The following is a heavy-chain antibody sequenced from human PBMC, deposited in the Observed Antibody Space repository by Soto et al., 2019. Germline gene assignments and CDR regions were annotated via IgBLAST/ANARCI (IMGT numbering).Heavy chain of an antibody. CDR1: GGSFSGYY. D-gene: IGHD2-15*01. CDR2: INHSGST. J-gene: IGHJ2*01. CDR3: ARGRGRGVVVVAATLSWYFDL. Sequence: QVQLQQWGAGLLKPSETLSLTCAVYGGSFSGYYWSWIRQPPGKGLEWIGEINHSGSTNYNPSLKSRVTISVDASKNQFSLKLSSVTAADTAVYYCARGRGRGVVVVAATLSWYFDLWGRGTLVTVSS. V-gene: IGHV4-34*01.